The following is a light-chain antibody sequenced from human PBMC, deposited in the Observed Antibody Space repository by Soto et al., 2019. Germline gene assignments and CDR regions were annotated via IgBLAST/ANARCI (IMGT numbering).Light chain of an antibody. CDR2: DVS. Sequence: QSALTQPASVSGSPGQSITISCTGTDSDVGGYNYVSWYQHHPGNAPKVMIYDVSNRPSGVSNRFSGSKSGNSASLIISGLQAEDEAGYYCSSYTINGVGVFGGGTKLTVL. V-gene: IGLV2-14*03. J-gene: IGLJ2*01. CDR1: DSDVGGYNY. CDR3: SSYTINGVGV.